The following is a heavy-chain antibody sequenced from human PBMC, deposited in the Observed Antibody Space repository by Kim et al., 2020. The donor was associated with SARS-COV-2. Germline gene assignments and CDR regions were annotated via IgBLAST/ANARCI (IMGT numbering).Heavy chain of an antibody. CDR3: ARDLGSGCDSWSFDY. Sequence: GGSLRLSCAASGFSVSRYYMTWVRQAPGKGLEWVALFASGGGTYYADSVKGRFIISRDTSANTLYLQINSIRPEDTAIYYCARDLGSGCDSWSFDYCGQG. D-gene: IGHD3-3*01. CDR1: GFSVSRYY. V-gene: IGHV3-53*01. J-gene: IGHJ4*02. CDR2: FASGGGT.